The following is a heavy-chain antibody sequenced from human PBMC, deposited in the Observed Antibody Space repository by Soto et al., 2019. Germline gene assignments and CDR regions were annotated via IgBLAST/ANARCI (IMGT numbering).Heavy chain of an antibody. D-gene: IGHD3-9*01. CDR3: ARSVFYDILTGYFYYMDV. Sequence: GGSLRLSCAASGFTFTSTAMSWVRQAPGKGLEWVSTFSRSSSTIHYADSVKGRFTISRDNAKNFLYLQMNSLRAEDTAVFYCARSVFYDILTGYFYYMDVWGKGTTVTVSS. CDR2: FSRSSSTI. CDR1: GFTFTSTA. V-gene: IGHV3-48*01. J-gene: IGHJ6*03.